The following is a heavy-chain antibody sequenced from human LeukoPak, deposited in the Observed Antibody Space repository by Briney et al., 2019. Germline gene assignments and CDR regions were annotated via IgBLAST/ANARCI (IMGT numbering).Heavy chain of an antibody. CDR2: ISAYNGNT. V-gene: IGHV1-18*01. J-gene: IGHJ4*02. Sequence: ASVKVSCKASGYTFTSYGISWVRQAPGQGLEWMGWISAYNGNTNYAQKLQGRVTMTTDTSTSTAYMEQRSLRSDDTAVYYCARDTVVVVAATAVSDYWGQGTLVTVSS. D-gene: IGHD2-15*01. CDR3: ARDTVVVVAATAVSDY. CDR1: GYTFTSYG.